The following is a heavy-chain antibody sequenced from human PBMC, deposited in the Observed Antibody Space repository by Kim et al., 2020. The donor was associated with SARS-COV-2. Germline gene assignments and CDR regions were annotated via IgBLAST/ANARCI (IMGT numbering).Heavy chain of an antibody. CDR1: GVSFTSYW. Sequence: GGSLRLSCATSGVSFTSYWMSWVRQVPGKGLEWVANIKQDGSATYSVDSVKGRFTISRDNAKNSLYLQMSRLRAEDTAVYHCAGGVRVPAALEGYYFSGMDVWGQGTTVTVSS. CDR3: AGGVRVPAALEGYYFSGMDV. V-gene: IGHV3-7*01. D-gene: IGHD2-2*01. J-gene: IGHJ6*02. CDR2: IKQDGSAT.